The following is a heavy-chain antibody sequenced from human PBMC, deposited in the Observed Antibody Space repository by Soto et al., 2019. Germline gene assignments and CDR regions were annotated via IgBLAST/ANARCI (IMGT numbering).Heavy chain of an antibody. J-gene: IGHJ6*02. CDR2: IFHNGRT. V-gene: IGHV4-4*02. Sequence: QVQLQESGPRLVKPSGTLSLTCVVSGGSLSVNNWWSWVRQSPGRGLEWIGEIFHNGRTSYNPSHRGQVTMSVDKSNNQFSLRLTSVAAADTAVYYGAKGSEALDVWGQGTTVIVS. D-gene: IGHD6-25*01. CDR1: GGSLSVNNW. CDR3: AKGSEALDV.